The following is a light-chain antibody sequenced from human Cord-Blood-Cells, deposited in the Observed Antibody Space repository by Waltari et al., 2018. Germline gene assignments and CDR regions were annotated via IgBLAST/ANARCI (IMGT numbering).Light chain of an antibody. Sequence: SSELTQDPAVSVALGQTVRITCQGDSLRSYYASWYQQKPGQAPVLVIHGKNNRPSGIPDRCSGSSSVNTASLTITGAQAEDEADYYWNSRDSSGNHWVFGGGTKLTVL. CDR3: NSRDSSGNHWV. CDR1: SLRSYY. CDR2: GKN. V-gene: IGLV3-19*01. J-gene: IGLJ3*02.